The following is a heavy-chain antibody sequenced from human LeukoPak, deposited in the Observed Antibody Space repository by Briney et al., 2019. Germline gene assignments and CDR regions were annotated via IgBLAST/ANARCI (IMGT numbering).Heavy chain of an antibody. Sequence: GGSLRLSCAASGFTFRSYAMPWVPQAPGKGREGVAVLSYDGSNKYYADSVKGRFTISRDNSKNTLYLQMNSLRAEDTAVYYCARASTTVRRYNWFDPWGQGTLVTVSS. V-gene: IGHV3-30*04. CDR3: ARASTTVRRYNWFDP. CDR2: LSYDGSNK. D-gene: IGHD4-17*01. J-gene: IGHJ5*02. CDR1: GFTFRSYA.